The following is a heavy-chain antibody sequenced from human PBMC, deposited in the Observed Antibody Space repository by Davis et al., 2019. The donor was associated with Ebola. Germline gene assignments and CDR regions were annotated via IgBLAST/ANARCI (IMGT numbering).Heavy chain of an antibody. CDR1: GFTFSSYA. CDR3: AKDAEVGDSSFDYYYGMDV. J-gene: IGHJ6*02. Sequence: GESLKISCAASGFTFSSYAMSWIRQAPGKGLEWVSYISSSGSTIYYADSVKGRFTISRDNSKNSLYLQMNSLRTEDTALYYCAKDAEVGDSSFDYYYGMDVWGQGTTVTVSS. D-gene: IGHD6-13*01. CDR2: ISSSGSTI. V-gene: IGHV3-48*04.